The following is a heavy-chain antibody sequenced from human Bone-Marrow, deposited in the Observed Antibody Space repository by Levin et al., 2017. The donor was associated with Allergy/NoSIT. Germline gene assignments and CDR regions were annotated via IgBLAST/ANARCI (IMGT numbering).Heavy chain of an antibody. CDR1: GYNFANSW. V-gene: IGHV5-51*01. Sequence: PGESLKISCEGSGYNFANSWIGWVRQMPGKGLEWMGTIFPGDSDTRYSPSFQGQVTISADKSINTVYLQWSSLKASDTAMYYCARRGEGQEYWGQGSLVTVSS. CDR2: IFPGDSDT. J-gene: IGHJ4*02. CDR3: ARRGEGQEY.